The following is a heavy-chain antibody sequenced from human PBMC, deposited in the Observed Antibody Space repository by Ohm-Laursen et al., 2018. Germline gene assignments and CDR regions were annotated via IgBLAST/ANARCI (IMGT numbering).Heavy chain of an antibody. J-gene: IGHJ6*02. CDR1: GYTFTSYY. Sequence: ESSVKVSCKASGYTFTSYYMHWVRQAPGQGLEWMGMINPSGGSTSYAQKFQGRVTMTRDTSTSTVYMELSSLRSEDTAVYSCARGATVVTHYYYYGMDVWGQGTTVTVSS. V-gene: IGHV1-46*01. CDR3: ARGATVVTHYYYYGMDV. CDR2: INPSGGST. D-gene: IGHD4-23*01.